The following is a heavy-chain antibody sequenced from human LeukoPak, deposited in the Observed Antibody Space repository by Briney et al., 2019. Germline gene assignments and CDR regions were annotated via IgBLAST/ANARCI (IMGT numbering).Heavy chain of an antibody. Sequence: GSLRLSCAASEFAFSSYAMSWVRQAPGKGLEWVSAISGSGGSTYYADSVKGRFTISRDNSKNTLYLQMNSLRAEDTAVYYCAKDRSSIAVAGTYDYWGQGTLVTVSS. V-gene: IGHV3-23*01. CDR1: EFAFSSYA. D-gene: IGHD6-19*01. CDR3: AKDRSSIAVAGTYDY. CDR2: ISGSGGST. J-gene: IGHJ4*02.